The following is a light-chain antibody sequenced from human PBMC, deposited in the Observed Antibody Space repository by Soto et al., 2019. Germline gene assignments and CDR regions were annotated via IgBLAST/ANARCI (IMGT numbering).Light chain of an antibody. CDR1: SSDVGGYNY. V-gene: IGLV2-14*01. CDR2: DVS. CDR3: SSYTSSGTYV. J-gene: IGLJ1*01. Sequence: QSVLTQPASVSGSPGQSITISCTGTSSDVGGYNYVSWYQQHPGKAPKLMIYDVSNRPSGVSNRFSGSKSGNTASLTISGLQAEDDADYYSSSYTSSGTYVFGTGTKGTV.